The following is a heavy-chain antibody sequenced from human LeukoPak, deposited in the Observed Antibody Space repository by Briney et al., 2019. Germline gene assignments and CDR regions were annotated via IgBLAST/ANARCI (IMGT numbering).Heavy chain of an antibody. Sequence: GGSLRLSCAASGFTFGSYWMSWVRQAPGKGLEWVANIKQDGSDKYYLDSVKGRFTISRDNAKNSLYLQVNSLRAEDTAVYYCARKDSSGYMAFDIWGQGTMVTVSS. J-gene: IGHJ3*02. CDR1: GFTFGSYW. CDR2: IKQDGSDK. V-gene: IGHV3-7*01. D-gene: IGHD3-22*01. CDR3: ARKDSSGYMAFDI.